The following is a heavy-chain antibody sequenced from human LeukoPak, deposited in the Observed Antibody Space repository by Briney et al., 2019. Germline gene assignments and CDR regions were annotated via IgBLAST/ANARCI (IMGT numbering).Heavy chain of an antibody. V-gene: IGHV3-74*01. Sequence: GGSLGLSCVASGFTFSSYWMHWVRQAPGEGLVWVSRINSDGSTTTYADSVKGRFTISRDNAKNTLYLQMNSLRVEDTAVYYCARSTTHPYYNYMDVWGKGTTVTLSS. CDR2: INSDGSTT. CDR3: ARSTTHPYYNYMDV. CDR1: GFTFSSYW. D-gene: IGHD4-17*01. J-gene: IGHJ6*03.